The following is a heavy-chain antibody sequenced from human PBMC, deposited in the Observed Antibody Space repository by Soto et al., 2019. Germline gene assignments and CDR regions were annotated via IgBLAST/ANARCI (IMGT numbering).Heavy chain of an antibody. J-gene: IGHJ4*02. CDR1: GGSFSGYY. CDR2: INHSVST. Sequence: SETLSLTCAVYGGSFSGYYWTWVRQPPGTGLEWIGEINHSVSTNYNPSLKSRVTISVDTSKNQFSLKLTSVTAADTAVYYCAREKITGLFDYWGQGTLVTVS. V-gene: IGHV4-34*01. CDR3: AREKITGLFDY. D-gene: IGHD2-8*02.